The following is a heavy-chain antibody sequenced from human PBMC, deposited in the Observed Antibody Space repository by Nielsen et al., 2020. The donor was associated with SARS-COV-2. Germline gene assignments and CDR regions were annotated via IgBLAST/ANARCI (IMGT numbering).Heavy chain of an antibody. V-gene: IGHV3-20*04. CDR2: INWNGGST. J-gene: IGHJ3*02. CDR3: ARVNSGSYSGAFDI. Sequence: GESLKISCAASGFTFDDYGMSWVRQAPGKGLEWVSGINWNGGSTGYADSVKGRFTISRDNSKNTLYLQMNSLRAEDTAVYYCARVNSGSYSGAFDIWGQGTMVTVSS. D-gene: IGHD1-26*01. CDR1: GFTFDDYG.